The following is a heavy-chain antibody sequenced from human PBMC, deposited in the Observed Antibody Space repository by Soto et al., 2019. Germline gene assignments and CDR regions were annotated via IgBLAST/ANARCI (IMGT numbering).Heavy chain of an antibody. CDR3: ARDKDFWSGYYYYYGMDV. J-gene: IGHJ6*02. V-gene: IGHV3-30-3*01. D-gene: IGHD3-3*01. Sequence: QVQLVESGGGVVQPGRSLRLSCAASGFTFSSYAMHWVRQAPGKGLEWVAVISYDGSNKYYADSVKGRFTISRDNSKNTLYLQMNSLRAEDTAVYYCARDKDFWSGYYYYYGMDVWGQGTTVTVS. CDR1: GFTFSSYA. CDR2: ISYDGSNK.